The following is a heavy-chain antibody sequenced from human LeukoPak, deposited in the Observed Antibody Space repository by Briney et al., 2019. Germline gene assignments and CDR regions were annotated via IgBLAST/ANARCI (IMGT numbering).Heavy chain of an antibody. V-gene: IGHV3-30*02. Sequence: GGSLRLSCAASGFTFSSYAMHWVRQAPGKGLEWVAFIRYDGNNKNYADSAKGRFTISRDNSKDTLYLQMNSLRAEDTAVYYCAKGDDYGANTRLPKYNWFDPWGQGTVVTVSS. J-gene: IGHJ5*02. D-gene: IGHD4-23*01. CDR3: AKGDDYGANTRLPKYNWFDP. CDR1: GFTFSSYA. CDR2: IRYDGNNK.